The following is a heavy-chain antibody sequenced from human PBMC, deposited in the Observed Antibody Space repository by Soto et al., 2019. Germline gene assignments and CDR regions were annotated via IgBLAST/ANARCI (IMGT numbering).Heavy chain of an antibody. D-gene: IGHD1-26*01. Sequence: EVQLLESGGNLVQPGGSLRLSCAAPGFTFSSYAMSWVRQAPGKGLEWVSAISGSGGTTYYADSVKGRFTISRDSSKNTLYLQMNSLRAEDTAVYYCAKDTWDLPPGLYGMDVWGQGTTVTVSS. CDR3: AKDTWDLPPGLYGMDV. J-gene: IGHJ6*02. V-gene: IGHV3-23*01. CDR1: GFTFSSYA. CDR2: ISGSGGTT.